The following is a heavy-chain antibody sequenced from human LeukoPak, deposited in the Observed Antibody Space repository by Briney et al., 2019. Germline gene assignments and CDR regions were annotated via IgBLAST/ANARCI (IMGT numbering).Heavy chain of an antibody. CDR3: ARSSLGTITAGPFDY. CDR2: IGGYNGNT. J-gene: IGHJ4*02. D-gene: IGHD5-12*01. CDR1: GCTLSSYG. Sequence: ASVKVSCKASGCTLSSYGIAWVRQAPGQGLEWMGWIGGYNGNTNYAQKLQGRVSMTTDTSTTTAYMELRSLTSDDTALYYCARSSLGTITAGPFDYWGQGTLVTVSS. V-gene: IGHV1-18*01.